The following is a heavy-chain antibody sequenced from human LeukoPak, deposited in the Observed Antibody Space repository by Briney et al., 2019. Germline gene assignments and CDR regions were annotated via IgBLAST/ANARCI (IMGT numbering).Heavy chain of an antibody. Sequence: ASVTVSCQASGYTFTDYYMHWVRQAPGQGLEWMGWINPNSGDTKYAQKFQGRVTMTRDTSISTVYMELSRLTSDDSAVYYCARDRGSGYIILDFWGPGTLVTVSS. CDR3: ARDRGSGYIILDF. V-gene: IGHV1-2*02. CDR2: INPNSGDT. D-gene: IGHD5-24*01. CDR1: GYTFTDYY. J-gene: IGHJ4*02.